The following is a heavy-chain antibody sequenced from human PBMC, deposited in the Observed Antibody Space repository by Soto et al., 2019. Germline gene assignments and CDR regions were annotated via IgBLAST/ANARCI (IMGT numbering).Heavy chain of an antibody. CDR2: ISYDGSNK. D-gene: IGHD3-16*02. CDR3: AREDVWGSYRVSGGMDV. J-gene: IGHJ6*02. V-gene: IGHV3-30-3*01. Sequence: GGSLRLSCAASGFTFSSYAMHWVRQAPGKGLEWVAVISYDGSNKYYADSVKGRFTISRDNSKNTLYLQMNSLRAEDTAVYYCAREDVWGSYRVSGGMDVWGQGTTVTVSS. CDR1: GFTFSSYA.